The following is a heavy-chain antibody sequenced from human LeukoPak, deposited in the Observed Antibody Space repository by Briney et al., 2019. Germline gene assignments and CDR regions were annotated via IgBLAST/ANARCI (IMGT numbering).Heavy chain of an antibody. V-gene: IGHV3-15*01. D-gene: IGHD3-22*01. CDR2: IKSKTDGGTT. Sequence: GGSLRLSCAASGFTFSDAWMSWVRQAPGKGLEWVGRIKSKTDGGTTDYAAPVKGRFTISRDDSKDTLYLQMNSLKIEDTAVYYCARYYGDSGSQYYFDYWGQGTLVTVSS. J-gene: IGHJ4*02. CDR3: ARYYGDSGSQYYFDY. CDR1: GFTFSDAW.